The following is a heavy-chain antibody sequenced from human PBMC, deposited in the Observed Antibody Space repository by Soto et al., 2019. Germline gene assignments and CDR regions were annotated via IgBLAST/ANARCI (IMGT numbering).Heavy chain of an antibody. CDR3: ARGVGIVGARTYLLDY. V-gene: IGHV1-69*12. Sequence: QVQLVQSGAEVKKPGSSVKVSCKASGGTFSNYAIIWVRQAPGQGLEWMGGIIPIFGTTNYAQKFQGRVTITADESTSTAYMQLSSLRSEDTAVYYCARGVGIVGARTYLLDYWGQGTLVTVSS. J-gene: IGHJ4*02. CDR1: GGTFSNYA. D-gene: IGHD1-26*01. CDR2: IIPIFGTT.